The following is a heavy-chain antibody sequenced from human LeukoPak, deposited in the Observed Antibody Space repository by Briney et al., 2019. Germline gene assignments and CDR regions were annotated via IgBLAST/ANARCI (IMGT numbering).Heavy chain of an antibody. CDR3: ARHYGP. J-gene: IGHJ5*02. CDR2: VCYNGTT. D-gene: IGHD3-10*01. CDR1: GDSISSYF. Sequence: SETLSLTCSVSGDSISSYFWAWIRQPPGKGLKWIGYVCYNGTTNYNPSLRNRVAISIDTSKNQFSLKLNSATAADTAVYYCARHYGPWGQGTLVTVSS. V-gene: IGHV4-59*08.